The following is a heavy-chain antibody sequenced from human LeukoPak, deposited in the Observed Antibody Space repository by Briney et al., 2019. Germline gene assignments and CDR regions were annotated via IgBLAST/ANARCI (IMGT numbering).Heavy chain of an antibody. CDR2: INPTGGST. J-gene: IGHJ4*02. D-gene: IGHD2-21*02. V-gene: IGHV1-46*01. CDR1: GYTFTSYY. Sequence: ASVKVSCKASGYTFTSYYMHWSRQAPGQGLEWMGLINPTGGSTIYAQKFQGRLTMTRDTSTSTVYKELSSLRSEDTAVYYCARETPGQGDFIYWGQGTLVTVSS. CDR3: ARETPGQGDFIY.